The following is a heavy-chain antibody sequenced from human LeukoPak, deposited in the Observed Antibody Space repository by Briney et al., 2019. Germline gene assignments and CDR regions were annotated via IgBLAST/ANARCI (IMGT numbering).Heavy chain of an antibody. V-gene: IGHV3-48*04. CDR1: GFSFNTYH. CDR3: ARRDDFDI. Sequence: GGSLRLSCVASGFSFNTYHMNWVRQAPGKGLEWVSFISLSSSNVIYYADSVKGRFTISRDDARNSLYLQMNSLRVEDTAMYYCARRDDFDIWRQGTLVTVSS. J-gene: IGHJ3*02. CDR2: ISLSSSNVI.